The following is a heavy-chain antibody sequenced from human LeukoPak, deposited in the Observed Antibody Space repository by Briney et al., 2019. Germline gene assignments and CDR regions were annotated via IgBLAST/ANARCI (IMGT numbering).Heavy chain of an antibody. J-gene: IGHJ5*02. D-gene: IGHD6-6*01. CDR2: IYTSGST. V-gene: IGHV4-4*09. CDR1: GGSISSYY. Sequence: SETLSLTCTVSGGSISSYYWGWIRQPPGKGLEWIGDIYTSGSTNYNPSLKSRVTISVDTSKNQFSLKLSSVTAADTAVYYCARHRIAALSWFDPWGQGTLVTVSS. CDR3: ARHRIAALSWFDP.